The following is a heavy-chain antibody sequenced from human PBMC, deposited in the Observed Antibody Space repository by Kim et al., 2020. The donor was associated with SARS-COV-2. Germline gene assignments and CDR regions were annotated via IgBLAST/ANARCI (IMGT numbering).Heavy chain of an antibody. CDR2: ISSSSSYI. Sequence: GGSLRLSCAASGFTFSSYSMNWVRQAPGKGLEWVSSISSSSSYIYYADSVKGRFTISRDNAKNSLYLQMNSLRAEDTAVYYCARDRGYYDSSGPGARAFDIWGQGTMVTVSS. J-gene: IGHJ3*02. CDR1: GFTFSSYS. V-gene: IGHV3-21*01. CDR3: ARDRGYYDSSGPGARAFDI. D-gene: IGHD3-22*01.